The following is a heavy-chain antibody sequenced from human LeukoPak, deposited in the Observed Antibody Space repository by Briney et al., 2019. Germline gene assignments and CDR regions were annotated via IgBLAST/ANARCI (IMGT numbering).Heavy chain of an antibody. D-gene: IGHD6-13*01. V-gene: IGHV3-23*01. CDR3: AKTYSSSWYPLYYFDY. Sequence: GGSLRLSCAASGFTFSSYAMSWVRQAPGKGLEWVSAISGSGGSTYYADSVKGRFTISSDNSKNTLYLQMNSLRAEDTAVYYCAKTYSSSWYPLYYFDYWGQGTLVTVSS. CDR2: ISGSGGST. J-gene: IGHJ4*02. CDR1: GFTFSSYA.